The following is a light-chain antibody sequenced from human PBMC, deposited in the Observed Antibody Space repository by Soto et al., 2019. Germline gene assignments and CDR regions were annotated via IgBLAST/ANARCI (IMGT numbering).Light chain of an antibody. CDR2: GAS. V-gene: IGKV3-15*01. Sequence: EIVMTQSPATLYVSPGERATLSCRASQSVSRKLAWYQQKPGQGPRRLIYGASSRATGIPARFSGSGSGTEFTLTISSLQSEDFAVYYCQHYSTWLWTFGQGNKVDIK. CDR1: QSVSRK. J-gene: IGKJ1*01. CDR3: QHYSTWLWT.